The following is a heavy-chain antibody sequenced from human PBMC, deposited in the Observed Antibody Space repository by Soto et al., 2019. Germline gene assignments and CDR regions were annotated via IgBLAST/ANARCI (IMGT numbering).Heavy chain of an antibody. D-gene: IGHD4-17*01. CDR1: GFTFSSYG. J-gene: IGHJ5*02. Sequence: GGSLRLSCAASGFTFSSYGMNWVRQAPGKGLEWVSYISGSGRTIYYADSVKGRFTISRDNAKNSLYLQMNGLRAEDTAVYYCARKTPDYSWFDPWGQGTLVTVSS. V-gene: IGHV3-48*01. CDR2: ISGSGRTI. CDR3: ARKTPDYSWFDP.